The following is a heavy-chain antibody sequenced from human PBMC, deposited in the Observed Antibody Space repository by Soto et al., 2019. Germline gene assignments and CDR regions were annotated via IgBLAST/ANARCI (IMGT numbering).Heavy chain of an antibody. CDR1: GDSISGSRHF. J-gene: IGHJ5*02. Sequence: QVQLQQSGPGLVKPSETLSLTCSVSGDSISGSRHFWGWVRQPPGKGLEWIGSIYSSGTTYHNPSLKSRVTISVDASDNQFSLKLSSVTDADTAVYYCARHSPVQWRADNWFDPWGQGTLVTVSS. V-gene: IGHV4-39*01. D-gene: IGHD1-1*01. CDR3: ARHSPVQWRADNWFDP. CDR2: IYSSGTT.